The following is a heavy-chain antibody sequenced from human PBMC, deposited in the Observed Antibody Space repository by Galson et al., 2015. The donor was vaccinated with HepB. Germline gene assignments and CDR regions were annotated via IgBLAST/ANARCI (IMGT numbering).Heavy chain of an antibody. J-gene: IGHJ4*02. CDR1: GASMSSGSYY. CDR2: LYITGST. V-gene: IGHV4-61*02. Sequence: TLSLTCTVSGASMSSGSYYWSWVRQPGGKGLEWIGRLYITGSTPYNPSLKSRLTMSVDTSQNKFSLTLTSVTAADTALYFCTRDDRGAAAGYWGQGTLVTVSS. D-gene: IGHD6-13*01. CDR3: TRDDRGAAAGY.